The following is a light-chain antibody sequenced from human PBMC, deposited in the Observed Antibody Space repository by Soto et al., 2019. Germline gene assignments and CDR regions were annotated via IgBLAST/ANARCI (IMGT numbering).Light chain of an antibody. Sequence: QSVLTQPPSASGSPGQSVTISCTGTSSDVGGYDFVSWYQHHPGKAPKLMIYEVYKRPSGVPDRFSGSQSGNTASLTVSGLQAEDEADYFCSSYADTNNYVFGTGTKLTVL. CDR2: EVY. V-gene: IGLV2-8*01. CDR3: SSYADTNNYV. J-gene: IGLJ1*01. CDR1: SSDVGGYDF.